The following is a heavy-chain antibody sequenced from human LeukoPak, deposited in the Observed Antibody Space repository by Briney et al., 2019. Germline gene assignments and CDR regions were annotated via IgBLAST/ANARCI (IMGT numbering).Heavy chain of an antibody. Sequence: PGGSLRLSCVASGFTFTSYLMHWVRQAPGKWLVWVSRINIDGSSTTYADSVKGRFTIARDNAKDTLYLQMNSLRAEDTGVYFCARAYQTLPAGYWGQGTLVTVSS. CDR3: ARAYQTLPAGY. J-gene: IGHJ4*02. D-gene: IGHD2-2*01. CDR2: INIDGSST. V-gene: IGHV3-74*01. CDR1: GFTFTSYL.